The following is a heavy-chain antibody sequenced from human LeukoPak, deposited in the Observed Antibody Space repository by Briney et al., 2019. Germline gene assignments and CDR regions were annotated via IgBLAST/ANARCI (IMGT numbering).Heavy chain of an antibody. Sequence: SETLSLTCEVSGGSISRGGYSYSWIRQPAGKGLEWIGRIYSSGSTNYNPSLKSRVTMSVDTSKNQFSLKLNSVTAADTAVYYCARDLRYSSGWSASGMDVWGKGTTVTISS. CDR3: ARDLRYSSGWSASGMDV. D-gene: IGHD6-19*01. V-gene: IGHV4-61*02. CDR2: IYSSGST. J-gene: IGHJ6*03. CDR1: GGSISRGGYS.